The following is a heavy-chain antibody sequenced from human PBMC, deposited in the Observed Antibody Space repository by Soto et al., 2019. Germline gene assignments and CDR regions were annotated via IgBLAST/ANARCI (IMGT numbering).Heavy chain of an antibody. CDR1: GYTFTSYD. V-gene: IGHV1-8*01. CDR3: ARLYYDFWSGYGWFDP. J-gene: IGHJ5*02. D-gene: IGHD3-3*01. Sequence: QVQLVQSGAEVKKPGASVKVSCKASGYTFTSYDINWVRQATGQGLEWMGWMNPNSGNTGYAQKFQGGVTMTRNTSISTAYMELSSLRSEDTAVYYCARLYYDFWSGYGWFDPWGQGTLVTVSS. CDR2: MNPNSGNT.